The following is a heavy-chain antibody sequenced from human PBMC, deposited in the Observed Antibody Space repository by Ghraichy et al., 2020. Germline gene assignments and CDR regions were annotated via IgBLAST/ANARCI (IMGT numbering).Heavy chain of an antibody. CDR2: ISGTGGST. J-gene: IGHJ3*01. CDR1: GFSFSDFA. D-gene: IGHD2-8*01. CDR3: TRGKAYCTPTTCPSDAFDL. V-gene: IGHV3-23*01. Sequence: LPLTCAASGFSFSDFAMNWVRQAPGKGLEWVSTISGTGGSTYYADSVRGRFTISRHNSESTLFLQMIALRGDDTATYFCTRGKAYCTPTTCPSDAFDLWGQGTMVTVSS.